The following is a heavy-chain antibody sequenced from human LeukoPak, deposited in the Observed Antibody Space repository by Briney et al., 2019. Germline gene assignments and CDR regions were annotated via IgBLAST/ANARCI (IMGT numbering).Heavy chain of an antibody. J-gene: IGHJ6*03. V-gene: IGHV3-15*01. D-gene: IGHD3-22*01. CDR1: GLTFSNPW. Sequence: PGGSLRLSCAASGLTFSNPWMSWVRQAPGKGLEWVGRIKSKTDGGATEYAAAVQGRFTISRDDSKNTLYLQMNSLKTEDTAVYYCARDAVRYDSSGYYYNYYYYMDVWGKGTTVTVSS. CDR2: IKSKTDGGAT. CDR3: ARDAVRYDSSGYYYNYYYYMDV.